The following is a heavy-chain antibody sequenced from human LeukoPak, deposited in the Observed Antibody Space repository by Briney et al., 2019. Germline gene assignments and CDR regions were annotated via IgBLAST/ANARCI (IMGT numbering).Heavy chain of an antibody. CDR1: GFTFSTYS. CDR2: ISDSGAM. D-gene: IGHD5-12*01. V-gene: IGHV3-48*01. J-gene: IGHJ4*02. Sequence: GGSLRLSCAACGFTFSTYSMKWVRQAPGKGLEWVSYISDSGAMYYADSVRGRFTISRENAQNSLFLQMNSLRAEDTAVYYCARDGGYRGYDADCWGQGTLVTVSS. CDR3: ARDGGYRGYDADC.